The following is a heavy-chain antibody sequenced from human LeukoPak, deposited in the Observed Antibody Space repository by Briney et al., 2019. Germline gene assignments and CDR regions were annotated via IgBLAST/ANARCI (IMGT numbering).Heavy chain of an antibody. V-gene: IGHV3-11*04. J-gene: IGHJ4*02. CDR3: AKDKGYGSGSYYIFDY. Sequence: GGSLRLSCAASGFTLSDYYMNWIRQAPGKGLEWISFISSSGSTKYYADSAKGRFTISRDNSKNTLYLQMNSLRAEDTAVYYCAKDKGYGSGSYYIFDYWGQGTLVTVSS. CDR1: GFTLSDYY. CDR2: ISSSGSTK. D-gene: IGHD3-10*01.